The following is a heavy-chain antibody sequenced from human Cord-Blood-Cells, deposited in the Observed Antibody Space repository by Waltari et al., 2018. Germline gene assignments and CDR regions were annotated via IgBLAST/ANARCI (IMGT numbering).Heavy chain of an antibody. V-gene: IGHV4-34*01. CDR1: GGSFSGYY. CDR2: INHSGST. CDR3: ASLLDIVVVPAALIAFDI. J-gene: IGHJ3*02. Sequence: QVQLQQWGAGLLKPSETLSLTCAVYGGSFSGYYWSWIRQPPGKGLEWIGEINHSGSTNYNPSLKSRVTISVDTSKNQFSLKLSSVTAADTAVYYCASLLDIVVVPAALIAFDIWGQGTMVTVSS. D-gene: IGHD2-2*01.